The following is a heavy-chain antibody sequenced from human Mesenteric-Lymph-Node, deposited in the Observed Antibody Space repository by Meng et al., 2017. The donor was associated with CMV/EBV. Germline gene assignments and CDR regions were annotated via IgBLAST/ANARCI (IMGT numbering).Heavy chain of an antibody. CDR3: ARDISSSSGYDAFDI. D-gene: IGHD6-6*01. CDR2: ISSSGSTI. Sequence: GSLRLSCAASGFTFSDYYMSWIRQAPGKGLEWVSYISSSGSTIYYADSVKGRFTISRDNAKNSLFLQMNSLRAEDTAVYYCARDISSSSGYDAFDIWGQGTMVTVSS. CDR1: GFTFSDYY. J-gene: IGHJ3*02. V-gene: IGHV3-11*01.